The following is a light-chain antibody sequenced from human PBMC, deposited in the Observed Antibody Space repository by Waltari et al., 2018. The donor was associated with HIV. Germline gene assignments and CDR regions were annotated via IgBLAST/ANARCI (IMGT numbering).Light chain of an antibody. J-gene: IGLJ3*02. CDR3: ALWTDTLTGWV. Sequence: QIVLTPPHSASGTPGQRVTISCSGATSNIAVDSVHWYPHVPGTAPRLLIYRTTQRPSGVPDRFSGSISGTSASLAISGLHYEDDGDYYCALWTDTLTGWVFGGGTKVTVL. CDR2: RTT. V-gene: IGLV1-44*01. CDR1: TSNIAVDS.